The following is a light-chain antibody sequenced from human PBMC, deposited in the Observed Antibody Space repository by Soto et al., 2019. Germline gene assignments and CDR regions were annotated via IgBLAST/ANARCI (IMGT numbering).Light chain of an antibody. Sequence: EIVMTQSPATLSVSPGERDTLSCRASQSVYSNLAWYQQKPGQAPRLLIYGASTRATGIPARFSGSGSGTEFTRTISSLQSEDFAVYYCQQYNSWPLTFGGGTKVEIK. V-gene: IGKV3-15*01. CDR3: QQYNSWPLT. J-gene: IGKJ4*01. CDR1: QSVYSN. CDR2: GAS.